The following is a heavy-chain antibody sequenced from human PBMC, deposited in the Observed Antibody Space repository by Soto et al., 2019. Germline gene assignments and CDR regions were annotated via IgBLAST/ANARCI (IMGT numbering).Heavy chain of an antibody. CDR1: GFTVSSNY. CDR3: ARDFRYSYGYYYYYMDV. CDR2: IYSGGST. Sequence: PGGSLRLSCAASGFTVSSNYMGWVRQAPGKGLEWASVIYSGGSTYYADSVKGRFTISRHNSKNTLYLQMNSLRAEDTAVYYCARDFRYSYGYYYYYMDVWAKGPRSPSP. D-gene: IGHD5-18*01. J-gene: IGHJ6*03. V-gene: IGHV3-53*04.